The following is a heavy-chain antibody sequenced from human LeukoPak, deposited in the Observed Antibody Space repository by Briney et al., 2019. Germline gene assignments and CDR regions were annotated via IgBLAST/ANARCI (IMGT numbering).Heavy chain of an antibody. D-gene: IGHD3-22*01. CDR2: VYYSGST. J-gene: IGHJ4*02. V-gene: IGHV4-61*08. Sequence: SETLSLTCTVSGGSLSSGGYYWSWIRQHPGKGLEWIGYVYYSGSTNYNPSLKSRVTISLDTSKNQFSLKLSSVTAADTAVYYCARSTWLLDKWGQGTLVTVSS. CDR3: ARSTWLLDK. CDR1: GGSLSSGGYY.